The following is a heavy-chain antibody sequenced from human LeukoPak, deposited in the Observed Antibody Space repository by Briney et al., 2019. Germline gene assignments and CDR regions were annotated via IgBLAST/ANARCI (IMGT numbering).Heavy chain of an antibody. CDR3: ARARYSANDYSDY. V-gene: IGHV3-72*01. D-gene: IGHD1-26*01. Sequence: GGSLRLSCAASGFTFSDHYMDWVRQAPGKGLEWVGRIRNKANSYTTEYAASVKGRFTISRDDSKNSLYLQMSSLKTEDTALYYCARARYSANDYSDYWGQGTLVTVSS. CDR2: IRNKANSYTT. J-gene: IGHJ4*02. CDR1: GFTFSDHY.